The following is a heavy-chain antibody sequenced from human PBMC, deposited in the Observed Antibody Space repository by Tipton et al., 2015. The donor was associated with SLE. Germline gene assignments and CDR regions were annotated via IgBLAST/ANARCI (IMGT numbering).Heavy chain of an antibody. CDR2: LYYSGST. CDR1: GGSISSYY. D-gene: IGHD3-22*01. CDR3: ARVSVYDSSGYSSPSAFDI. Sequence: TLSLTCTVSGGSISSYYWSWIRQPPGKGLEWIVYLYYSGSTNNNPSLKSRVTISVDTSKNQFSLKLSSVTAADTAVYYCARVSVYDSSGYSSPSAFDIWGQGTMVTVSS. J-gene: IGHJ3*02. V-gene: IGHV4-59*01.